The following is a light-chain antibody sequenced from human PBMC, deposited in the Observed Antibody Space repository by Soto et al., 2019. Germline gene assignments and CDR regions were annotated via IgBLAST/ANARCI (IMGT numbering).Light chain of an antibody. V-gene: IGLV1-47*02. CDR1: SSNTGSNY. J-gene: IGLJ3*02. CDR2: SND. CDR3: VSWDIRLSGRV. Sequence: QSVLTQPPSASGTPGQRVTISCSGSSSNTGSNYVYWYQQFPGTAPKPLIYSNDKRPSGVPDRFSGSKSGTSASLAISGLRSEDEADYYCVSWDIRLSGRVFGGGTKLTV.